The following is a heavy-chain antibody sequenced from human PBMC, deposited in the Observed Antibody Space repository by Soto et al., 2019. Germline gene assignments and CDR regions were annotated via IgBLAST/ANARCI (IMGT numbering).Heavy chain of an antibody. CDR2: IIPMLGIA. CDR3: ANRGYSYGFVIY. J-gene: IGHJ4*02. D-gene: IGHD5-18*01. Sequence: QVQLVQSGAEVKKPGSSVKVSCKASGGTFSSYTFSWVRQAPGQGLEWMGRIIPMLGIANYAQKFQGRVTIPADXSTSTAYMELSSLRSEDTAVYCCANRGYSYGFVIYWGQGTLVTVSS. V-gene: IGHV1-69*02. CDR1: GGTFSSYT.